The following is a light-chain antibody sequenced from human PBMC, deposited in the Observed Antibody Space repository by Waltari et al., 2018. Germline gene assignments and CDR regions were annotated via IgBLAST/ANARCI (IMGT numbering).Light chain of an antibody. CDR3: AAWDDSLNGFYV. CDR1: SSNIGGNA. J-gene: IGLJ1*01. V-gene: IGLV1-44*01. Sequence: QSVLTQPTSAYGTPGQRVTISCSGSSSNIGGNAVNWYQHLPGTAPKLLIYNNSRRPSGVPDRFSGSTSGTSASLAISELQSGDEADYYCAAWDDSLNGFYVFGTGTKVTVL. CDR2: NNS.